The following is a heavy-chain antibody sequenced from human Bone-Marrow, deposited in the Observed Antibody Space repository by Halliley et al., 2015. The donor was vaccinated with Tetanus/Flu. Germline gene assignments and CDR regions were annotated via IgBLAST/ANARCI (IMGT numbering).Heavy chain of an antibody. J-gene: IGHJ4*02. Sequence: TLSLTCTVSGDSISNSNWWSWVRQSPGKGLEFIGEMYHSGTTNYNPSLKSRVTISMDKSKNQFSLRVTSMTAADTAVYYCARERRYYDNDGYYHYYIDYWGQGTQVTVSA. CDR1: GDSISNSNW. V-gene: IGHV4-4*02. CDR2: MYHSGTT. D-gene: IGHD3-9*01. CDR3: ARERRYYDNDGYYHYYIDY.